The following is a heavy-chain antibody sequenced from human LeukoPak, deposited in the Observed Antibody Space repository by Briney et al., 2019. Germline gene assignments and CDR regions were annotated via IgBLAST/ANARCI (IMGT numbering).Heavy chain of an antibody. D-gene: IGHD3-10*01. Sequence: GGSLRLSCAASGFTVSSSYMSWVRQAPGKGLEWVSVIYSGGSTYYADSVKGRFTISRDNSKNTLYLQMNSLRAEDTAVYYCARDVWFSSNFDYWGQGTLVTVSS. CDR3: ARDVWFSSNFDY. CDR2: IYSGGST. J-gene: IGHJ4*02. V-gene: IGHV3-66*02. CDR1: GFTVSSSY.